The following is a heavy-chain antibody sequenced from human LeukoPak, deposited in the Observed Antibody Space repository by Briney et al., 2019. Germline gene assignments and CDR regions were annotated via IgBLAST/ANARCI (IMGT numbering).Heavy chain of an antibody. Sequence: SETLSLTCSVSGGSMSGYYWSWIRQPPGKGLEWIGYVFYSWSTSYNPSLKSRVTISIDPSKNQFSLKLSSVTAADTAVYCCAKLKGDFCESGKDVWGQGTKVTVSS. CDR2: VFYSWST. CDR3: AKLKGDFCESGKDV. J-gene: IGHJ6*02. V-gene: IGHV4-59*08. CDR1: GGSMSGYY. D-gene: IGHD3-3*01.